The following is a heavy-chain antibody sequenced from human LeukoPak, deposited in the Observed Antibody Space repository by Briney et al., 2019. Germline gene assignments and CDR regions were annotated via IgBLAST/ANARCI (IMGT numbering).Heavy chain of an antibody. CDR3: ARESPVAATGRSWFDS. CDR2: ITGGGSTT. V-gene: IGHV3-23*01. CDR1: GFTFSSYA. Sequence: GGSLRLSCAASGFTFSSYAMRWVRQAPGKGLDWVSTITGGGSTTYYADSVKGRFTISRDNSKNTLYLQMNSLRAEDTALYYCARESPVAATGRSWFDSWGQGTLVTVSS. J-gene: IGHJ5*01. D-gene: IGHD6-13*01.